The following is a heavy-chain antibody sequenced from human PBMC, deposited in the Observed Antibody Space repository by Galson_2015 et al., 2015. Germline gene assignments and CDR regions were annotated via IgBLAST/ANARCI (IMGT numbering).Heavy chain of an antibody. V-gene: IGHV3-23*01. CDR2: LSGSGDNT. D-gene: IGHD6-13*01. CDR1: GFAFNFYA. CDR3: ARDEAQTAAGFYYFDL. Sequence: SLRLSCAASGFAFNFYAFSWVRQAPGKGLEWVSGLSGSGDNTYYADTVKGRFTISRDNSKNTLYLEMKSLRSEDTAVYFCARDEAQTAAGFYYFDLWGQGTL. J-gene: IGHJ4*02.